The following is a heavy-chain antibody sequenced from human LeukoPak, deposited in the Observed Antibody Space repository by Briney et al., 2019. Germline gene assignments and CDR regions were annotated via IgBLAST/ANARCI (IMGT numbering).Heavy chain of an antibody. J-gene: IGHJ5*02. CDR3: ARIVTEAGSSLDP. CDR1: GFTFNSYS. V-gene: IGHV3-21*01. CDR2: ISSSSSYI. Sequence: GGSLRLSCAASGFTFNSYSMNWVRQAPGKGLEWVSSISSSSSYIYYADSVKGRFTISRDNAKKSLYLQMNSLRAEDTAVYYCARIVTEAGSSLDPWGQGNLVTVSS. D-gene: IGHD6-19*01.